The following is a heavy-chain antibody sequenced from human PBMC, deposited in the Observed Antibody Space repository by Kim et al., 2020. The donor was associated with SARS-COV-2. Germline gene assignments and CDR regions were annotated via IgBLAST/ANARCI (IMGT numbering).Heavy chain of an antibody. D-gene: IGHD3-3*01. Sequence: ASVKVSCKASGYTFTSYDINWVRQATGQGLEWMGWMNPNSGNTGYAQKFQGRVTMTRNTSISTAYMELSSLRSEDTAVYYCARANVLRFLEWLSRSCYFDYWGQGTLVTVSS. CDR3: ARANVLRFLEWLSRSCYFDY. CDR2: MNPNSGNT. CDR1: GYTFTSYD. V-gene: IGHV1-8*01. J-gene: IGHJ4*02.